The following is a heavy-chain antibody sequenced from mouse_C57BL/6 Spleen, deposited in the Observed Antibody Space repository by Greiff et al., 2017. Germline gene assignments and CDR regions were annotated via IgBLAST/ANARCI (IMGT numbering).Heavy chain of an antibody. CDR3: ARSEAFAY. CDR1: GYSFTDYN. CDR2: IRPNYGTT. Sequence: VQLQQSGPELVKPGASVKISCKASGYSFTDYNMNWVKQSNGKSLEWIGVIRPNYGTTGHNQTFKGKATLTVDQSSSTAYMQLNSLTSEDAAVYYCARSEAFAYWGQGTLVTVSA. V-gene: IGHV1-39*01. J-gene: IGHJ3*01.